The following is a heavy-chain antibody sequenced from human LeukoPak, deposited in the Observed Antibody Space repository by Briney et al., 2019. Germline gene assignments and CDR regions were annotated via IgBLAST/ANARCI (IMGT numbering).Heavy chain of an antibody. V-gene: IGHV3-7*01. D-gene: IGHD3-10*01. Sequence: YPGGSLRRSGAASGFTCSSNWMSWVRQAPGKGREGVANIKQDGSEKYYVDSVKGRFTISRDNAKNSLYLQMNSLRAEDTAVYYCARVSHGYYYGSGFYYFDYWGQGTLVTVSS. CDR1: GFTCSSNW. CDR3: ARVSHGYYYGSGFYYFDY. J-gene: IGHJ4*02. CDR2: IKQDGSEK.